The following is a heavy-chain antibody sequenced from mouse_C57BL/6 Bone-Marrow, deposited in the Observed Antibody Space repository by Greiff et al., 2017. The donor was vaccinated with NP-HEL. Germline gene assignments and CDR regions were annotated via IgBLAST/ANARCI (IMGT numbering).Heavy chain of an antibody. CDR1: GYTFTSYW. D-gene: IGHD1-1*01. CDR3: ARNLPYFYGSSSFAY. CDR2: IDPSDSYT. J-gene: IGHJ3*01. V-gene: IGHV1-69*01. Sequence: VQLQQPGAELVMPGASVKLSCKASGYTFTSYWMHWVKQRPGQGLEWIGEIDPSDSYTNYNQKFKGKSTLTVDKSSITAYMQLSSLTSEDSAVYYCARNLPYFYGSSSFAYWGQGTLVTVSA.